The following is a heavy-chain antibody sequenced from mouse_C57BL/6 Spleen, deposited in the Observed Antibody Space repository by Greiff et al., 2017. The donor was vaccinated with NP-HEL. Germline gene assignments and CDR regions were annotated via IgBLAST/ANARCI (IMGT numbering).Heavy chain of an antibody. CDR3: ARGYYGSRTLFDY. J-gene: IGHJ2*01. D-gene: IGHD1-1*01. V-gene: IGHV1-82*01. CDR2: IYPGDGDT. Sequence: QVQLKQSGPELVKPGASVKISCKASGYAFSSSWMNWVKQRPGKGLEWIGRIYPGDGDTNYNGKFKGKATLTADKSSSTAYMQLSSLTSEDSAVYFCARGYYGSRTLFDYWGQGTTLTVSS. CDR1: GYAFSSSW.